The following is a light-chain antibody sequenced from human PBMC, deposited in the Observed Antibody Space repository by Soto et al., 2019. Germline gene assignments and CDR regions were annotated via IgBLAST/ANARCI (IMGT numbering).Light chain of an antibody. Sequence: QSALTQPPSASGSPGQAVTISCTGTSSDIGGYIHVSWYQQHPGKAPKLMIYEVSKRPSGVPDRFSGSKSGNTASLTVSGLQAEDEADYYCSSYAGSNNYVVFGGGTQLTVL. CDR3: SSYAGSNNYVV. J-gene: IGLJ2*01. CDR2: EVS. V-gene: IGLV2-8*01. CDR1: SSDIGGYIH.